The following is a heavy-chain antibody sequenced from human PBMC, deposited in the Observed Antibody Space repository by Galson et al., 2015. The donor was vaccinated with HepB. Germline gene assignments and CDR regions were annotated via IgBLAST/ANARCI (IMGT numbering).Heavy chain of an antibody. CDR1: GFTFSNYG. V-gene: IGHV3-30*18. D-gene: IGHD2-2*01. Sequence: SLRLSCAGSGFTFSNYGVHWVRQAPGKGLEWVAVISHDGRNKYYADSLKGRFNISRDNLKSTLFLQMNNLRPEDTAFYFCAKDGKPWWESYCHSTSCYAGYFDDWGQGTLVTVSS. CDR3: AKDGKPWWESYCHSTSCYAGYFDD. J-gene: IGHJ4*02. CDR2: ISHDGRNK.